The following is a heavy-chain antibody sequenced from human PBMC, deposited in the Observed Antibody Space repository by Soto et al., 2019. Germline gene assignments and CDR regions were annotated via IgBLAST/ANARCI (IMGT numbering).Heavy chain of an antibody. D-gene: IGHD3-22*01. V-gene: IGHV4-59*08. Sequence: SETLSLTCTISGGAIRRNYCIWIRQPPGKGLEWIGYIYYSGSTNYNPSLKSRVTISVDTSKNQFSLKLSSVTAADTAVYYCARHGSPIFYNDSTAYVIYF. J-gene: IGHJ4*01. CDR1: GGAIRRNY. CDR3: ARHGSPIFYNDSTAYVIYF. CDR2: IYYSGST.